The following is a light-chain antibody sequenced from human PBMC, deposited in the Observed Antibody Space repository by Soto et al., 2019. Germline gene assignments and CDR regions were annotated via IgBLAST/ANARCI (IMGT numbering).Light chain of an antibody. Sequence: PGERATLSCRASQSVSSYLAWYQQKPGQAPRLLIYDASNRATDIPARFSGSGSGTDFTLTISSLEPEDFVVYYCLQRSGWPWTFGQGTKVEIK. CDR3: LQRSGWPWT. V-gene: IGKV3-11*01. CDR2: DAS. J-gene: IGKJ1*01. CDR1: QSVSSY.